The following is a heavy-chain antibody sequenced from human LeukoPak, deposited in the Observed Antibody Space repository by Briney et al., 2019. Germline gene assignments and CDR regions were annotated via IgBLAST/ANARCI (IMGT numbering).Heavy chain of an antibody. Sequence: GGSLTLSCPVSGLFFSSYWMHWVRQAPGKGLVWVSRITSDGSSTIYAGSVKGRFTSSRDNAKHTLYLQMNSLRVEDTAVYYCARDINWALGNPWGQGTLVSVSS. D-gene: IGHD1-1*01. J-gene: IGHJ5*02. CDR2: ITSDGSST. V-gene: IGHV3-74*01. CDR1: GLFFSSYW. CDR3: ARDINWALGNP.